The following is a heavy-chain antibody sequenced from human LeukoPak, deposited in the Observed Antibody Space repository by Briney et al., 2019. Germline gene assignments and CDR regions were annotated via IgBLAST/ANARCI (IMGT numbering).Heavy chain of an antibody. Sequence: ASVKVSCKASGYTFTGYYIHWVRQAPGQGLECVGWINPNSGGTNYAQKFQGRVTMTRDTSISTAYMELSRLRSDDTAVYYCARGLTDYFDAFDIWGQGTMVTVSS. CDR2: INPNSGGT. CDR3: ARGLTDYFDAFDI. J-gene: IGHJ3*02. D-gene: IGHD3-10*01. CDR1: GYTFTGYY. V-gene: IGHV1-2*02.